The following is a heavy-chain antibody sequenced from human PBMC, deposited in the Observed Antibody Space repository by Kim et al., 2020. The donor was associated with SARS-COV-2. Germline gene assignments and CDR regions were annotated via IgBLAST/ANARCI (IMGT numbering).Heavy chain of an antibody. Sequence: SVKVSCKASGGTFSSYAISWVRQAPGQGLEWMGRIIPILGIANYAQKLQGRVTLTADKSTSTAYMELSSLRSEDTAVYYFASDLPACSSTSCYYYYYYM. D-gene: IGHD2-2*01. V-gene: IGHV1-69*04. CDR1: GGTFSSYA. CDR2: IIPILGIA. J-gene: IGHJ6*03. CDR3: ASDLPACSSTSCYYYYYYM.